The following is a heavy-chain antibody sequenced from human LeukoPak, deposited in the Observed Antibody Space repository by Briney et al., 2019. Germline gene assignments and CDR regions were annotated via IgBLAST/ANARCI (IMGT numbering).Heavy chain of an antibody. J-gene: IGHJ4*02. V-gene: IGHV3-21*01. CDR3: ARGPDSSGYYYVPDY. CDR1: GFTFSSYS. CDR2: ISSSSSYI. D-gene: IGHD3-22*01. Sequence: PGGSLRLSCAASGFTFSSYSMNLVRQAPGKGLEWVSSISSSSSYIYYADSVKGRFTISRDNAKNSLYLQMNSLRAEDTAVYYCARGPDSSGYYYVPDYWGQGTLVTVSS.